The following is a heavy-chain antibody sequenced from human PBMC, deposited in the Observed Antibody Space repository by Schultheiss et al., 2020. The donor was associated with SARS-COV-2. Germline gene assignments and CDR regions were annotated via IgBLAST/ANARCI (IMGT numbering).Heavy chain of an antibody. V-gene: IGHV4-59*01. J-gene: IGHJ5*02. D-gene: IGHD3-22*01. CDR2: IYYSGST. Sequence: SQTLSLTCTVSGGSISSYYWSWIRQPPGKGLEWIGYIYYSGSTNYNPSLKSRVTISVDTSKNQFSLKLSSVTAADTAVYYCARDYHYYDSSGCPWGQGTLVTVSS. CDR1: GGSISSYY. CDR3: ARDYHYYDSSGCP.